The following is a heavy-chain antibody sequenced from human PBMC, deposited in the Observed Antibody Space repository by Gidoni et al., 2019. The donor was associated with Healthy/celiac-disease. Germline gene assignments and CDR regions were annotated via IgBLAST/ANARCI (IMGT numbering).Heavy chain of an antibody. Sequence: QVQLVQSGAEVKKPVSSVKVSCKASGGTFSSYTISWVRQAPGQGLEWMGRIIPILGIANYAQKFQGRVTITADKSTSTAYMELSSLRSEDTAVYYCARSSAYDPSGGFDPWGQGTLVTVSS. CDR3: ARSSAYDPSGGFDP. J-gene: IGHJ5*02. D-gene: IGHD5-12*01. V-gene: IGHV1-69*02. CDR2: IIPILGIA. CDR1: GGTFSSYT.